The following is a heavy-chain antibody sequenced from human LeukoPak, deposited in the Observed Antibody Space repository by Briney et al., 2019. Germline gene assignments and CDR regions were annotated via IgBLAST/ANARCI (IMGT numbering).Heavy chain of an antibody. J-gene: IGHJ4*02. V-gene: IGHV4-59*01. CDR3: ARWDYVRGSYRYSFDS. Sequence: PSETLSLTCTVSGGSISSYYWSWIRQPPGKGLEWIGYIYYSGSTNYNPSLKSRVTISVDTANNQFSLKLSSLTAADTTVYCYARWDYVRGSYRYSFDSWGKGPLVTAS. D-gene: IGHD3-16*02. CDR1: GGSISSYY. CDR2: IYYSGST.